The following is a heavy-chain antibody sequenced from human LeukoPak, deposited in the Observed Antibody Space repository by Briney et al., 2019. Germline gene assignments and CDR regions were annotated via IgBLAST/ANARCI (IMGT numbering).Heavy chain of an antibody. V-gene: IGHV1-69*05. CDR2: IIPIFGTA. D-gene: IGHD6-13*01. CDR3: ARDSGIVGSSWRFDP. Sequence: ASVKVSCKASGGTFSSYAISWVRQAPGQGLEWMGGIIPIFGTANYAQKFQGRVTMTRDTSISTAYMELSRLRSDDTAVYYCARDSGIVGSSWRFDPWGQGTLVTVSS. J-gene: IGHJ5*02. CDR1: GGTFSSYA.